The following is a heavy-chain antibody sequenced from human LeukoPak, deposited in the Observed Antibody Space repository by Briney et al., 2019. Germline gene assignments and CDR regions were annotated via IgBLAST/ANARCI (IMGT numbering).Heavy chain of an antibody. CDR2: ISDDGRSK. J-gene: IGHJ4*02. CDR3: AKRPSDYGDYVSYFDY. Sequence: GGSLRLSCAASGFSFISYGTHWVCQAPGKGLEWVGVISDDGRSKDYADSVKGRFTISRDNSKDTLYLQMNSLRDEDTAVYYCAKRPSDYGDYVSYFDYWGQGTLVTVSS. V-gene: IGHV3-30*18. CDR1: GFSFISYG. D-gene: IGHD4-17*01.